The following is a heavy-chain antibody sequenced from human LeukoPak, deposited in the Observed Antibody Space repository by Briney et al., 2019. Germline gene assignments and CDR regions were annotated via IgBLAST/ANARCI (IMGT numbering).Heavy chain of an antibody. J-gene: IGHJ4*02. CDR3: TRDREHGFNLDY. D-gene: IGHD5-24*01. CDR1: GDSVSSNTAA. V-gene: IGHV6-1*01. Sequence: SQTLSLTCAITGDSVSSNTAAWNWIRQSPSRGLEWLGRTYYRSRWYHDYAVSVKSRITISADSSKNQFSLQLNSVTPEDTAVYYCTRDREHGFNLDYWGRGTLVTVSS. CDR2: TYYRSRWYH.